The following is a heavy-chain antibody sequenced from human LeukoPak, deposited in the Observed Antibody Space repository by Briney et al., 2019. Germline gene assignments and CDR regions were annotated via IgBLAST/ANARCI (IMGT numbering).Heavy chain of an antibody. J-gene: IGHJ3*02. Sequence: PGGSLRLSCAASGITLGTYSMNWVRQAPGKGLEWVSYMSSGSTIIYADSVKGRFTISRDNAKNSLYLQMNSLRDEDTAVYYCARGLGAFDMWGQGTKVTVSA. CDR1: GITLGTYS. CDR3: ARGLGAFDM. V-gene: IGHV3-48*02. D-gene: IGHD3-16*01. CDR2: MSSGSTII.